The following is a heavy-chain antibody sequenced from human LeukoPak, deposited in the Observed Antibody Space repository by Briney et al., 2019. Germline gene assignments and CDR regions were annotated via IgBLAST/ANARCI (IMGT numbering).Heavy chain of an antibody. CDR2: IIPILDIA. CDR1: GGTFNTYA. CDR3: ARDKGGNH. J-gene: IGHJ5*02. Sequence: SVKVSCEPSGGTFNTYAISWVRQAPGQGLEWMGRIIPILDIADYSQKFQGRVTFTADKSTSTAYMELSSLTSDDTAVHYWARDKGGNHWGQGTLVTVSS. V-gene: IGHV1-69*04.